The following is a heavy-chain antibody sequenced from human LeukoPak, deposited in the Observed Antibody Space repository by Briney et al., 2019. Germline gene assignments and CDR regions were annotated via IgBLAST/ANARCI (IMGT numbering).Heavy chain of an antibody. Sequence: GGSLRLSCAASGFTFRSYAMHWVRQAPGKGLVWVALISYGGSIKSYADSVKGRFTISRDNSKNTLYVQMNSLRTDDTAVYYCARGPYSSGWTTFDYWGQGILVTVSS. CDR1: GFTFRSYA. D-gene: IGHD6-19*01. CDR3: ARGPYSSGWTTFDY. V-gene: IGHV3-30*04. CDR2: ISYGGSIK. J-gene: IGHJ4*02.